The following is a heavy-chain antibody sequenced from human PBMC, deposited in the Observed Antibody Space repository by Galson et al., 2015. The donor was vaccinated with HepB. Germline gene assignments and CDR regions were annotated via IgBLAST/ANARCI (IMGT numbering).Heavy chain of an antibody. CDR3: ARDRRLDYYDNSGPLDN. J-gene: IGHJ4*02. Sequence: SLRLSCAASGLPFGGYGMNWVRQAPGKGPEWVSGISRDSTSIFYADSVKGGFTISRDPANKSLYLQMNSLRTEDTAVYYCARDRRLDYYDNSGPLDNWGQGTLVTVSS. V-gene: IGHV3-48*04. CDR1: GLPFGGYG. CDR2: ISRDSTSI. D-gene: IGHD3-22*01.